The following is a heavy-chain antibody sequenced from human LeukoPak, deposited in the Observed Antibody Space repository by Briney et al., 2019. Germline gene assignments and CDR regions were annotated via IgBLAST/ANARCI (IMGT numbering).Heavy chain of an antibody. Sequence: GGSLRLSCAASGFTFSSYEMNWVRQAPGKGLEWVSYISSSGSTIYYADSVKGRFTISRDNAKNSLYLQMNSLRAEDTAVYYCARDWDSHSGSYYDFDYWGQGTLVTVST. J-gene: IGHJ4*02. V-gene: IGHV3-48*03. CDR2: ISSSGSTI. CDR3: ARDWDSHSGSYYDFDY. D-gene: IGHD1-26*01. CDR1: GFTFSSYE.